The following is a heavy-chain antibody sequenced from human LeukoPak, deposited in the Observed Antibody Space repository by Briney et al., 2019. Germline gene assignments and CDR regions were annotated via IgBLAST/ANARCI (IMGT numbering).Heavy chain of an antibody. D-gene: IGHD3-3*01. V-gene: IGHV4-4*07. CDR2: IYTSGST. CDR3: ARVMIFGVVTDAFDI. J-gene: IGHJ3*02. Sequence: SETLSLTCTVSGGSISSYYWSWIRQPAGKGLEWIGRIYTSGSTNYNPSLKSRVTISVDTSKNQFSLKLSSVTAADTAVYYCARVMIFGVVTDAFDIWGQGTMVTVSS. CDR1: GGSISSYY.